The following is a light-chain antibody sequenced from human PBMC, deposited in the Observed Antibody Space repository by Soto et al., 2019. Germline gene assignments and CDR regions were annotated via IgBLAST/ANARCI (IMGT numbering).Light chain of an antibody. Sequence: DIQVTQSPSSLSASVGDRVTITCRASQSISSYLNWYQQKPGKAPKLLIFGAFSLHSGVPSRFSGSASGTDFTLTISSLQPDDFATYYCQHFYTYPHTFGQGTKVEV. V-gene: IGKV1-39*01. CDR2: GAF. CDR3: QHFYTYPHT. CDR1: QSISSY. J-gene: IGKJ2*01.